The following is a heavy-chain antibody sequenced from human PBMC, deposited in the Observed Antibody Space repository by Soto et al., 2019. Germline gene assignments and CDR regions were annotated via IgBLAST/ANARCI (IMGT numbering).Heavy chain of an antibody. CDR2: VSGDNGNT. CDR1: GYSFISHG. J-gene: IGHJ2*01. V-gene: IGHV1-18*04. D-gene: IGHD1-1*01. CDR3: ARLGNWDENWYFDL. Sequence: QAQLVQSGAEVKKPGASVKVSCKACGYSFISHGITWVRQAPGQGLEWMGWVSGDNGNTNYAQKLQGRVTMTTDTSTDTAFMELRSLISDDTAVYYCARLGNWDENWYFDLWGRGTLVIVSS.